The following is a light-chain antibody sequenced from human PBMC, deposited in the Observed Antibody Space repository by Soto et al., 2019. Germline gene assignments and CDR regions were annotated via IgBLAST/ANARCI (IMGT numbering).Light chain of an antibody. J-gene: IGKJ4*01. Sequence: IMMTQSPDSLAVYMGERATINCKSSQSVLYSSNNKNYLAWYQQKPGQPPKLLIYWASTRESGVPDRFSGSGSGTDFTLTITSLQAEDVAVYYCQQYFTVPLTFGGGTKVDIK. CDR2: WAS. CDR3: QQYFTVPLT. V-gene: IGKV4-1*01. CDR1: QSVLYSSNNKNY.